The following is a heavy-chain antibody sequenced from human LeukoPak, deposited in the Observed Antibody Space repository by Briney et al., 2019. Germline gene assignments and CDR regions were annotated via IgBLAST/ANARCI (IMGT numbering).Heavy chain of an antibody. D-gene: IGHD1-7*01. V-gene: IGHV4-39*01. Sequence: SETLSLTCTVSGVSTSSRDYQWVWIRQPPGKGLEWIGSIYYSGSTYYNPSLKSPVTISVDTSKNQFSLRLTSVTAADTAVYYCSRRGFRTTTWYFDLWGRGTLVTVSS. CDR1: GVSTSSRDYQ. CDR3: SRRGFRTTTWYFDL. CDR2: IYYSGST. J-gene: IGHJ2*01.